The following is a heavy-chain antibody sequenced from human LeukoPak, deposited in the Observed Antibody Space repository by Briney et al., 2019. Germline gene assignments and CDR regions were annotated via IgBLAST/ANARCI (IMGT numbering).Heavy chain of an antibody. CDR2: LYSGGSA. D-gene: IGHD3-10*01. J-gene: IGHJ5*02. CDR1: GFNVDNNY. CDR3: ARVNGVSMVRGIIGWFDP. Sequence: GGSLRLSCAAPGFNVDNNYMSWVRRTPGKGLEWVSALYSGGSAYYADSVKGRFIIFRDDSKNTIYLDMSSLRAEDTAVYYCARVNGVSMVRGIIGWFDPWGQGTLVTVSS. V-gene: IGHV3-53*01.